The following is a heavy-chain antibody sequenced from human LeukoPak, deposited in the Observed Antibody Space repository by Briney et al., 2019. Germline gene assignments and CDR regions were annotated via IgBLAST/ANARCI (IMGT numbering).Heavy chain of an antibody. V-gene: IGHV1-8*01. J-gene: IGHJ4*02. CDR2: MNPNTGRT. CDR3: ARLSQTPDYYSNGGYYYLGY. Sequence: ASVTVSCKASSYTFTSYDINWVREAAGQRLEWVGWMNPNTGRTGFAQKFQGRLTMTRDASISTAYMELSSLRSEDTAVYYCARLSQTPDYYSNGGYYYLGYWGQGTPVTVSS. D-gene: IGHD3-22*01. CDR1: SYTFTSYD.